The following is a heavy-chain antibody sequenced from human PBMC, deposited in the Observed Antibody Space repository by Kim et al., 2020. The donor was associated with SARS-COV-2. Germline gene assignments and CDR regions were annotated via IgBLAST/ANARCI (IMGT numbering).Heavy chain of an antibody. J-gene: IGHJ6*02. CDR3: AKRVTYYYDSTGMGMDV. CDR2: ISGSGGST. Sequence: GGSLRLSCAASGFTFSSYAMSWVRQAPGKGLEWVSAISGSGGSTYYADSVKGRFTISRDNSKNTLYLQMNSLRAEDTAVYYCAKRVTYYYDSTGMGMDVWGQGTTVTVSS. V-gene: IGHV3-23*01. CDR1: GFTFSSYA. D-gene: IGHD3-22*01.